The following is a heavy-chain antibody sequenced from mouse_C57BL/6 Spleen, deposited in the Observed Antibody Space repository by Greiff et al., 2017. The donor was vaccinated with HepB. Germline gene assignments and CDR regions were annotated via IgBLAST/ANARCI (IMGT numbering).Heavy chain of an antibody. D-gene: IGHD2-10*02. CDR2: ISYDGSN. CDR1: GYSITSGYY. Sequence: VQLKESGPGLVKPSQSLSLTCSVTGYSITSGYYWNWIRQFPGNKLEWMGYISYDGSNNYNPSLKNRISITRDTSKNQFFLKLNSVTTEDTATYYCARDRGYGNSFDYWGQGTTLTVSS. J-gene: IGHJ2*01. V-gene: IGHV3-6*01. CDR3: ARDRGYGNSFDY.